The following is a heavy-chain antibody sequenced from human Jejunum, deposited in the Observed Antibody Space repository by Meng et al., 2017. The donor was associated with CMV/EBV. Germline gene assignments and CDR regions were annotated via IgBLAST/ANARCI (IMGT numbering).Heavy chain of an antibody. CDR3: ARGGGDPIRGVLPFDY. CDR1: GGTIRNYY. V-gene: IGHV4-4*07. D-gene: IGHD2-21*01. CDR2: IYSSGTT. Sequence: VQLRESGPGRVQPSETLSLTCPVSGGTIRNYYWSWIRQPAGKGLEYIGRIYSSGTTKYNSSLNSRVTMSVDTSNSHFSLKLTSVTAADTAVYFCARGGGDPIRGVLPFDYWGQGTLVTVSS. J-gene: IGHJ4*02.